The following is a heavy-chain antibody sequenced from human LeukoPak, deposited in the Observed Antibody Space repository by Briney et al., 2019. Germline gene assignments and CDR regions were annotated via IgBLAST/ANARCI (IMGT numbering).Heavy chain of an antibody. CDR3: ARDARYCSDGHCRDNWFDP. D-gene: IGHD2-15*01. CDR2: IFRRGST. V-gene: IGHV4-39*01. CDR1: GGSISSSSYY. J-gene: IGHJ5*02. Sequence: SETLPLTCTVSGGSISSSSYYWAWIRQTPGKGLQWIGTIFRRGSTYYNPSLESRVSMSVDTSQNQFSLKLRSVTVTDTGIYYCARDARYCSDGHCRDNWFDPWGQGTPVTVSS.